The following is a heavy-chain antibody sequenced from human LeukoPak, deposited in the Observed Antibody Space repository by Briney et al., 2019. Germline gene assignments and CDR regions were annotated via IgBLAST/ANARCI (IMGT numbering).Heavy chain of an antibody. CDR3: ARDTTDDYGDYYFDY. CDR1: GFSFSTYS. CDR2: ISPTSSTI. V-gene: IGHV3-48*01. J-gene: IGHJ4*02. D-gene: IGHD4-17*01. Sequence: GGSLRLSCAASGFSFSTYSMNWVRQAPGRGLEWVSYISPTSSTIYYADSVKGRFTISRDNAKNSLYLQMTSLRAEDTAVYYCARDTTDDYGDYYFDYWGQGTLVTVSS.